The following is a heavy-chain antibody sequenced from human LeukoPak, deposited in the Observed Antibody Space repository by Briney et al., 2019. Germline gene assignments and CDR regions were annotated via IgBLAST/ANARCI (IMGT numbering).Heavy chain of an antibody. CDR3: ARAPPVIALYYYYYYMDV. CDR2: IYYSGST. V-gene: IGHV4-59*01. J-gene: IGHJ6*03. CDR1: GGSISSYY. D-gene: IGHD2-21*01. Sequence: SETLSLTCTVSGGSISSYYWSWIRQPPGKGLEWIGYIYYSGSTNYNPSLKSRVTISVDTSKNQFSLKLSSVTAADTAVYYCARAPPVIALYYYYYYMDVWGKGTMVTVSS.